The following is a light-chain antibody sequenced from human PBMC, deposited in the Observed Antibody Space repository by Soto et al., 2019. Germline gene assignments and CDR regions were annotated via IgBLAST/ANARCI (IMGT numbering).Light chain of an antibody. J-gene: IGLJ1*01. CDR2: DVT. CDR1: SSDVGDYNY. Sequence: QSVLTQPRSVSGSPGQSVTISCTGTSSDVGDYNYVSWYQHHPGKAPQLMIYDVTERPSGVPDRFSGSKSGNTASLTISGRQAEDEADYYCCSYAGRYTYVFGTGTKVTVL. V-gene: IGLV2-11*01. CDR3: CSYAGRYTYV.